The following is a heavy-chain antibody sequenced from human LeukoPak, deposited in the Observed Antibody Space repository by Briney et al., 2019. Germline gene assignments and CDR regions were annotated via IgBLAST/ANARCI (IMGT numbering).Heavy chain of an antibody. CDR3: ARVDDYGDYDWFDP. D-gene: IGHD4-17*01. V-gene: IGHV1-18*01. CDR2: ISTYNGNT. J-gene: IGHJ5*02. Sequence: ASVKVSCKASGYTFRSYGISWVRQAPGQGLEWMGWISTYNGNTNYAQELQGRVTMTRDTSISTAYMELSRLRSDDTAVYYCARVDDYGDYDWFDPWGQGTLVTVSS. CDR1: GYTFRSYG.